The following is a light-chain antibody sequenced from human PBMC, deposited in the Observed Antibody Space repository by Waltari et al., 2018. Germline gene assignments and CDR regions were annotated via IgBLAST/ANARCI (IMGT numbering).Light chain of an antibody. V-gene: IGLV10-54*04. CDR2: RNN. CDR1: GNNVGNQG. CDR3: SAWDSNLSAYV. Sequence: QAGLTQPPSVSKDLRQTATLTCTGNGNNVGNQGAAWLQQHQGHPPKLLSDRNNNRPSGISERFSASRSGNTASLTITGLRPEDEADYFCSAWDSNLSAYVFGTGTKVTVL. J-gene: IGLJ1*01.